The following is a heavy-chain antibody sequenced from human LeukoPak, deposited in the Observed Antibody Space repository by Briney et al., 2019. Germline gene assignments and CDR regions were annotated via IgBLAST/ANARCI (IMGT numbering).Heavy chain of an antibody. CDR3: ARGGRFWSGPHYYYYGMDV. J-gene: IGHJ6*02. D-gene: IGHD3-3*01. CDR2: MNPNSGNT. V-gene: IGHV1-8*01. CDR1: GYTFTSYD. Sequence: ASVKVSCKASGYTFTSYDINWVRQATGQGLEWMGWMNPNSGNTGYAQKFQGRVTMTRNTSISTAYMELSSLRSEDTAVYYCARGGRFWSGPHYYYYGMDVWGQGTTVTVSS.